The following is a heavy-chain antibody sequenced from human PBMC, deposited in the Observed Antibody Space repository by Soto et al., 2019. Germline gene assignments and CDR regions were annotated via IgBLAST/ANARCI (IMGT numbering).Heavy chain of an antibody. Sequence: QVQLLESGPGLVKPSETLSLTCTIYGGSISSYFWSWIRQPPGKGLEWIGYIHYSGTTVYSPSLKSRVTMSIDTSENQFTLNLTSVTAAGTAVYYCARDTGSYYLDSWGQGSLVTVSS. CDR1: GGSISSYF. CDR3: ARDTGSYYLDS. J-gene: IGHJ4*02. V-gene: IGHV4-59*01. D-gene: IGHD1-26*01. CDR2: IHYSGTT.